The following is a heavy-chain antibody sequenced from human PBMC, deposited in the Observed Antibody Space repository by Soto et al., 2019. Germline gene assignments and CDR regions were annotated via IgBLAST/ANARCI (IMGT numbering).Heavy chain of an antibody. CDR2: ISAYNGNT. J-gene: IGHJ6*03. CDR3: ARLNGTTVTTGYYYYYMDV. V-gene: IGHV1-18*01. CDR1: GYTFTSYG. D-gene: IGHD4-17*01. Sequence: QVQLVQSGAEVKKPGASVKVSCKASGYTFTSYGISWVRQAPGQGLEWLGWISAYNGNTNYAQKLQGRVTLTTHRSTCPGYIERRSLRSDDTAVYYCARLNGTTVTTGYYYYYMDVWRKGTTLTLSS.